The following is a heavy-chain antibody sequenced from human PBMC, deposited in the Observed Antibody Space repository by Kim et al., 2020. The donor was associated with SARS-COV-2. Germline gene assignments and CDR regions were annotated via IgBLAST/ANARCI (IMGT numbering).Heavy chain of an antibody. CDR2: IYTSGST. CDR1: GGSISSYY. J-gene: IGHJ4*02. V-gene: IGHV4-4*07. Sequence: SETLSLTCTVSGGSISSYYWSWIRQPAGKGLEWIGRIYTSGSTNYNPSLKSRVTMSVDTSKNQFSLKLSSVTAADTAVYYCAREDSDYSNYDGITYYFDYWGQGTLVTVSS. CDR3: AREDSDYSNYDGITYYFDY. D-gene: IGHD4-4*01.